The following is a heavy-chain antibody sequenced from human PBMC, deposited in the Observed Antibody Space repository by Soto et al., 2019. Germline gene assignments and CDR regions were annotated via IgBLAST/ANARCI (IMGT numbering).Heavy chain of an antibody. Sequence: SETLSLTCAVYGGSFSGYYWSWIRQPPGKGLEWIGEINHSGSTNYNPSLKSRVTISVDTSKNQFSLTLSSVTAADTAVFYCARLAYCTNGVCYDNWFDPWGQGTLVTVSS. J-gene: IGHJ5*02. D-gene: IGHD2-8*01. CDR2: INHSGST. CDR3: ARLAYCTNGVCYDNWFDP. V-gene: IGHV4-34*01. CDR1: GGSFSGYY.